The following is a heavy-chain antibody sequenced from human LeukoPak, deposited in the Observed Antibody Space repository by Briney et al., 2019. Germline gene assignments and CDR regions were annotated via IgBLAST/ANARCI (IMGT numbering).Heavy chain of an antibody. J-gene: IGHJ4*02. V-gene: IGHV3-64*01. CDR2: ISSNGGST. Sequence: GWSLRLSCAASGFTFSSYAMNWVPQAPGKGLEYVSAISSNGGSTYYANSVKGRFTISRDNSKNTLYLQMGSLRAEDMAVYYCARAASRVGSSSLGYWGQGTLVTVSS. D-gene: IGHD6-13*01. CDR3: ARAASRVGSSSLGY. CDR1: GFTFSSYA.